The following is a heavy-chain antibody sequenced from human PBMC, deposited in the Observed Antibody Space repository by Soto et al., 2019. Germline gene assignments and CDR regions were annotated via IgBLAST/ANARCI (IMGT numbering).Heavy chain of an antibody. D-gene: IGHD3-9*01. CDR3: ARGPLDEDILTGYGAFDI. Sequence: SVKVSCKASGGTFSSYAISWVRQAPGQGLEWMGGIIPIFGTANYAQKFQGRVTITADESTSTAYMELSSLRSEDTAVYYCARGPLDEDILTGYGAFDICGQGTMVTVSS. CDR1: GGTFSSYA. V-gene: IGHV1-69*13. CDR2: IIPIFGTA. J-gene: IGHJ3*02.